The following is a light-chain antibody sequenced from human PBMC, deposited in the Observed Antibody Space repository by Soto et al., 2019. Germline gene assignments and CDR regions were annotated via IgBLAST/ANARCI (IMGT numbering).Light chain of an antibody. V-gene: IGLV4-60*03. CDR3: ETWDSNSWV. CDR1: SGHSSYI. J-gene: IGLJ3*02. Sequence: QSVLTQSSSASASLGSSVKLTCTLSSGHSSYIIAWHQQQPGKAPRYLMKLEGSGSYNKGSGVPDRFSGSSSGADRYLPISNLQSEDEADYYCETWDSNSWVFGGGTQLTVL. CDR2: LEGSGSY.